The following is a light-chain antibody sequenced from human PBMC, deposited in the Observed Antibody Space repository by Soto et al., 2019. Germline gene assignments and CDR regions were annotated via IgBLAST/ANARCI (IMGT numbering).Light chain of an antibody. CDR1: NSDVGGYNY. J-gene: IGLJ1*01. CDR2: DVS. V-gene: IGLV2-11*01. CDR3: CSSAGSYSYV. Sequence: QSALTQPRSVSGSPGQSVTVSCTGTNSDVGGYNYVSWYKQHPGKAPKIIIYDVSKRPSGVPDRFSGSKSGNTASLTISGLQAEDEADYYCCSSAGSYSYVFGTGTKVTVL.